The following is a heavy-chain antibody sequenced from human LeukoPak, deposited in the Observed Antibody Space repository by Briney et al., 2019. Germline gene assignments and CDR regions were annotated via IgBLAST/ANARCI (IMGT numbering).Heavy chain of an antibody. V-gene: IGHV1-2*02. CDR3: ARGGSGSYFSWLDP. Sequence: ASVKVSCKASGYTFTGYYIHWVRQAPGQGLECMGWINPNSGGTNYAQKFQGRVTMTRDTSISAAYMELSRLRSDDTAVYYCARGGSGSYFSWLDPWGQGTLVTISS. CDR1: GYTFTGYY. J-gene: IGHJ5*02. D-gene: IGHD3-10*01. CDR2: INPNSGGT.